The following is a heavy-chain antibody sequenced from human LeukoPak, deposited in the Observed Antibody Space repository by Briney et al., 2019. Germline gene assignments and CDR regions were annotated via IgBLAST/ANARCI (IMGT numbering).Heavy chain of an antibody. CDR2: MSYDGSNK. J-gene: IGHJ4*02. D-gene: IGHD3-22*01. Sequence: GGSLRLSCAASGFTFSSYGMHWVRQAPGKGLEWVAVMSYDGSNKYYADSVKGRFTISRDNSKNTLYLQMNSLRAEDTAVYYCAKGEGDYDSSGPDYWGQGTLVTVSS. V-gene: IGHV3-30*18. CDR1: GFTFSSYG. CDR3: AKGEGDYDSSGPDY.